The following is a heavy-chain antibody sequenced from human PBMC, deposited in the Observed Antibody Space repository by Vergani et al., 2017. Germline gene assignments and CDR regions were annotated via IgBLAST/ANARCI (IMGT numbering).Heavy chain of an antibody. J-gene: IGHJ3*02. CDR1: GGPVSSGSYY. CDR2: FSDSGSI. D-gene: IGHD1-26*01. CDR3: AKCGSYCLESFDI. V-gene: IGHV4-61*10. Sequence: QVQLQESGPGLVKPSETLSLTCTVLGGPVSSGSYYLSWIRQPAGKGLEWIGYFSDSGSITSNPSLKRRVTISSDTAKNQFSLKLSSVTAADTAVYYCAKCGSYCLESFDIWGQGTMVTVSS.